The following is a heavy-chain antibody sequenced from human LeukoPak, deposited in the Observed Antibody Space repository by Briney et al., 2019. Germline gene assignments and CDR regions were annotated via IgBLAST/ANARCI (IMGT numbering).Heavy chain of an antibody. V-gene: IGHV4-59*08. Sequence: SETLSLTCTVSGGSISSYYWSWIRQPPGKGLEWIGYIYYSGSTNYNPSLKSRVTISVDTSKNQFSLKLSSVTAADTAVYYCARHGKERWRQFRLSAWFDPWGQGTLVTVSS. CDR2: IYYSGST. CDR3: ARHGKERWRQFRLSAWFDP. CDR1: GGSISSYY. J-gene: IGHJ5*02. D-gene: IGHD5-24*01.